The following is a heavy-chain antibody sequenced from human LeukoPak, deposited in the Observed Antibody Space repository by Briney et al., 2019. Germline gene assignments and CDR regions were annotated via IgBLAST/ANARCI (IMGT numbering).Heavy chain of an antibody. CDR1: GYSISSGYF. D-gene: IGHD6-13*01. J-gene: IGHJ4*02. Sequence: SETLSLTCTVSGYSISSGYFWGWMRQPPGKGLEWIGSIYQSETAHYNPSLKSRVTISVDTSKNQFSLKLGSVTAADTAVYYCARTGVAAAGTGQPDYWGQGTLVTVSS. CDR2: IYQSETA. CDR3: ARTGVAAAGTGQPDY. V-gene: IGHV4-38-2*02.